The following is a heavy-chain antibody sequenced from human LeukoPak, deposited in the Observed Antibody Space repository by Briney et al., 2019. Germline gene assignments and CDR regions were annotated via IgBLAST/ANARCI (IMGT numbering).Heavy chain of an antibody. D-gene: IGHD1-14*01. CDR1: GFTFSSYG. CDR3: AGGRTDRAFDY. V-gene: IGHV3-30*03. CDR2: ISYDGSNK. J-gene: IGHJ4*02. Sequence: PGGSLRLSCAASGFTFSSYGMHWVRQAPGKGLEWVAVISYDGSNKYYADSVKGRFTISRDNSKNTLYLQMNSLRAEDTAVYYCAGGRTDRAFDYWGQGTLVTVSS.